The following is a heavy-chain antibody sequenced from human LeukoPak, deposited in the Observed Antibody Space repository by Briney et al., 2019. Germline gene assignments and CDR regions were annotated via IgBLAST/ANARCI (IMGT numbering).Heavy chain of an antibody. J-gene: IGHJ4*02. CDR3: ARGYYYDSSGYYYFDY. V-gene: IGHV4-34*01. Sequence: SETLSLTCTVSGGSIFSYYWSWIRQPPGKGLEWIGEINHSGSTNYNPSLKSRVTISVDTSKNQFSLKLSSVTAADTAVYYCARGYYYDSSGYYYFDYWGQGTLVTVSS. CDR2: INHSGST. D-gene: IGHD3-22*01. CDR1: GGSIFSYY.